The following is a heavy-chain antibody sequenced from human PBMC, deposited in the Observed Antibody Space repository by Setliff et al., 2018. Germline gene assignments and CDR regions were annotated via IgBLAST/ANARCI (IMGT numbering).Heavy chain of an antibody. V-gene: IGHV4-4*07. J-gene: IGHJ6*03. Sequence: PSETLSLTCTVSGGSVTSYYWSWIRQAAGEGLEWVGRISSNGRTNYNPSLEGRVSMSVDTSKNQISLHLTSMTTADTALYYCTRGRQNYYYMDVWGKGTTVTVSS. CDR1: GGSVTSYY. CDR3: TRGRQNYYYMDV. CDR2: ISSNGRT.